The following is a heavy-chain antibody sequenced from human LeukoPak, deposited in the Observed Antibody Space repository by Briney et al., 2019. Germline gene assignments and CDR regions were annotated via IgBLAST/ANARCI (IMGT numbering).Heavy chain of an antibody. CDR1: GYTFTSYY. CDR2: INPSGGST. CDR3: ARDRRIAADVVTWPIDY. D-gene: IGHD6-13*01. V-gene: IGHV1-46*01. Sequence: GASVKVSCKASGYTFTSYYMHWVRQAPGQGLEWMGIINPSGGSTSYAQKFQGRVTMTRDMSTSTAYMELRSLRSDDTAVYYCARDRRIAADVVTWPIDYWGQGTLVTVSS. J-gene: IGHJ4*02.